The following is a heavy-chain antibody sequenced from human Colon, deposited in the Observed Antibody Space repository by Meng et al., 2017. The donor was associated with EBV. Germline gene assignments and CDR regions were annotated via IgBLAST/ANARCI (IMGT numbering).Heavy chain of an antibody. CDR2: IYYSGST. CDR1: VGSVSCGGYY. D-gene: IGHD6-19*01. CDR3: ARVSSGWDYFDY. V-gene: IGHV4-31*03. Sequence: HLAEAGPGVWKPSPALSLPCTVSVGSVSCGGYYWTWIRQHPGKGLEWFGHIYYSGSTFYNPSLKRRVIISIDTSKNQFSLNLRSVTAADTAVYYCARVSSGWDYFDYWGQGTLVTVSS. J-gene: IGHJ4*02.